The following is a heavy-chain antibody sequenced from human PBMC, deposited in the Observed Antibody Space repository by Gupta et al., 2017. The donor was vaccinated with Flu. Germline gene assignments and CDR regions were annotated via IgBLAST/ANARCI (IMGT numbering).Heavy chain of an antibody. CDR3: APHFRGTSYYGLDV. J-gene: IGHJ6*02. CDR2: LFWNDNT. CDR1: GFSLYTSGVA. Sequence: QITLKESGPTLVKPTQTLTLTCSFSGFSLYTSGVAVSRARQPPGEALEWLALLFWNDNTRYNPSLKRRLTITTDTSKKQEVLTMTAMVTGDTATYYCAPHFRGTSYYGLDVWGQGTTVTVSS. D-gene: IGHD3-16*01. V-gene: IGHV2-5*01.